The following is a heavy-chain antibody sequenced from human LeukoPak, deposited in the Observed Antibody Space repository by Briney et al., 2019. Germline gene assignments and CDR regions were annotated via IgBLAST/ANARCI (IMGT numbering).Heavy chain of an antibody. V-gene: IGHV3-23*01. D-gene: IGHD1-1*01. CDR3: AKGEELDDGVFDP. J-gene: IGHJ5*02. Sequence: PGGSLRLSCAAPRFTLSRIAITCVRHAPRKGVERVSNIRSNGDTAYNADSVRGRFAISRDISKNARFLQINTLRLEKTPIYYCAKGEELDDGVFDPWGQGALVTVSS. CDR1: RFTLSRIA. CDR2: IRSNGDTA.